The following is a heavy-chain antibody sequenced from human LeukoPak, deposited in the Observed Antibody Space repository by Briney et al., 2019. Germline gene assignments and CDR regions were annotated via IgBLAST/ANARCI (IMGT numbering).Heavy chain of an antibody. J-gene: IGHJ4*02. CDR2: IYYSGST. V-gene: IGHV4-39*07. CDR3: ARGLPSSGPPKGFDY. CDR1: GGSISSSSYY. Sequence: SETLSLTCTVSGGSISSSSYYWGWIRQPPGKGLEWIGSIYYSGSTYYNPSLKSRVTISVDTSKNQFSLKLSSVTAADTAVYYCARGLPSSGPPKGFDYWGQGTLVTVSS. D-gene: IGHD3-22*01.